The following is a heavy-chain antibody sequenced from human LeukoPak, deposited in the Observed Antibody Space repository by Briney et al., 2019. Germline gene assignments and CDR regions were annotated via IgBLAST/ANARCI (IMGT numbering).Heavy chain of an antibody. CDR1: GYTLTELS. V-gene: IGHV1-24*01. Sequence: GASVKVSCKVSGYTLTELSMRWVRQAPGKGLEWMGGFDPEDGETIYAQKFQGRVTMTEDTSTDTAYMELSSLRSEDTAVYYCATGPLSLSGYDYAGNRFDYWGQGTLVTVSS. CDR2: FDPEDGET. J-gene: IGHJ4*02. CDR3: ATGPLSLSGYDYAGNRFDY. D-gene: IGHD5-12*01.